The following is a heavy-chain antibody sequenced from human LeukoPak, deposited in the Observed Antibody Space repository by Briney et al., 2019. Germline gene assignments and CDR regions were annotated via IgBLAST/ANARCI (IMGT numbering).Heavy chain of an antibody. J-gene: IGHJ3*02. V-gene: IGHV3-21*01. Sequence: GGSLRLSCAASEFTFSSHSMNWVRQAPGKGLERVSSISRSGGSIYYADSLKGRFTISRDNAKNSLYLQMNSLRAEDTAVYFCARSLKVSAAPDVFDIWGQGTMVTVSS. D-gene: IGHD2-2*01. CDR3: ARSLKVSAAPDVFDI. CDR2: ISRSGGSI. CDR1: EFTFSSHS.